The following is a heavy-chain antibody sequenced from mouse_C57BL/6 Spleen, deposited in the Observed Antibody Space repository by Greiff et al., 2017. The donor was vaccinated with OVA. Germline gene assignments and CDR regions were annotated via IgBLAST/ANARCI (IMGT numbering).Heavy chain of an antibody. CDR3: ARMGYYDYDKGGYYFDY. J-gene: IGHJ2*01. CDR1: GYTFTDYY. CDR2: IGPGSGST. Sequence: VQLQQSGAELVKPGASVKISCKASGYTFTDYYINWVKQRPGQGLEWIGKIGPGSGSTYYNEKFKGKATLTADKSSSTAYMQLSSLTSEDSAVYFCARMGYYDYDKGGYYFDYWGQGTTLTVSS. V-gene: IGHV1-77*01. D-gene: IGHD2-4*01.